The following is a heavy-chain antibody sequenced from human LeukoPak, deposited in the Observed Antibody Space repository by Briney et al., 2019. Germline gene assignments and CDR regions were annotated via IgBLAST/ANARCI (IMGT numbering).Heavy chain of an antibody. V-gene: IGHV1-69*04. Sequence: SVKVSCKASGGTFSSYAISWVRQAPGQGLEWMGRIIPILGIANYAQKFQGRVTITADKSTSTAYMELSSLRSEDTAVYYCARDNLPDYGVYVRWGQGTLVTVSS. J-gene: IGHJ4*02. CDR3: ARDNLPDYGVYVR. CDR2: IIPILGIA. D-gene: IGHD4-17*01. CDR1: GGTFSSYA.